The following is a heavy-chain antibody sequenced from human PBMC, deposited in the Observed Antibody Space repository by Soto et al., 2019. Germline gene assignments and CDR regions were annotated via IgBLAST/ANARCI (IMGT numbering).Heavy chain of an antibody. CDR3: ARDKDRLQLGGNYSYILDV. V-gene: IGHV1-69*12. J-gene: IGHJ6*02. D-gene: IGHD5-12*01. CDR2: FIPIFPTP. Sequence: QVQLEQSGAEVKKPGSSVKVSCKASGGTFSTSAISWVRQAPGQGLEWMGGFIPIFPTPDYAHKFQGRLSSTADESTSTAYMELSGLKSDDTAGYYCARDKDRLQLGGNYSYILDVWGQGTTVTVSS. CDR1: GGTFSTSA.